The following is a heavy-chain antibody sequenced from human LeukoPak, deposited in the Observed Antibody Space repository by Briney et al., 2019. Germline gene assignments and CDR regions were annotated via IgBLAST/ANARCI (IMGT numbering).Heavy chain of an antibody. J-gene: IGHJ4*02. CDR3: AKARRGGSLFDY. CDR1: GFTFSSYA. V-gene: IGHV3-23*01. Sequence: GGSLRLSCAASGFTFSSYAMSWVRQAPGKGLEWVSAISGSGGGTYYADSVKGRFTISRDNSRNTLYLQMNSLRAEDTAVYYCAKARRGGSLFDYWGQGTLVTVSS. D-gene: IGHD2-15*01. CDR2: ISGSGGGT.